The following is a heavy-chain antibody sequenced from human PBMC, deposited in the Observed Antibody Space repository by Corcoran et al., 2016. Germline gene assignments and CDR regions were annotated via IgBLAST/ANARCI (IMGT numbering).Heavy chain of an antibody. V-gene: IGHV4-34*01. CDR2: INHSGST. Sequence: QVQLQQWGAGLLKPSETLSLTCAVYGGSFSGYYWSWIRQPPGKGLEWIGEINHSGSTNYNPSLKSRVTISVDTSKNQFSLKLSSVTAADTAVYYCARGRRPWFWGPVFDPWGQGTLVTVSS. CDR3: ARGRRPWFWGPVFDP. J-gene: IGHJ5*02. CDR1: GGSFSGYY. D-gene: IGHD3-16*01.